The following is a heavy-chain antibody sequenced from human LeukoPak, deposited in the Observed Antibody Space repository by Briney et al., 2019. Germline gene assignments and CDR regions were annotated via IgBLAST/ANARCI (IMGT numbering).Heavy chain of an antibody. CDR2: IYSGGST. D-gene: IGHD3-3*01. J-gene: IGHJ4*02. V-gene: IGHV3-53*01. Sequence: GGSLRLSCAASGFTVSSNYMSWVRQAPGKGLEWVSVIYSGGSTYYADSVKGRFTISRDNSKNTLYLQMSSLRAEDTAVYYCAKDSGIFGVVRPYCFDYWGQGTLVTVS. CDR1: GFTVSSNY. CDR3: AKDSGIFGVVRPYCFDY.